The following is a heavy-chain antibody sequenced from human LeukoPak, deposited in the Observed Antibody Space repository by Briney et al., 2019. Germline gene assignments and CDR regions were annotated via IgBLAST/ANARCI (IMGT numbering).Heavy chain of an antibody. Sequence: ASVKVSCKASGYTFTRYGINWVRQAPGQGLEWMGRISAYNGYTNYAQKFQGRVTMTTDTSTSTAYMELRSLRSDDTAVYYCARQGYGGHSQGAADYWGQGTLVTVSS. CDR1: GYTFTRYG. D-gene: IGHD4-23*01. CDR3: ARQGYGGHSQGAADY. V-gene: IGHV1-18*01. CDR2: ISAYNGYT. J-gene: IGHJ4*02.